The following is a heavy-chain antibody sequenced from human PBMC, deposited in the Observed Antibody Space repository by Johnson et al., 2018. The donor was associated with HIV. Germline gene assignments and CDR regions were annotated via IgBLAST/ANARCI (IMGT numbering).Heavy chain of an antibody. CDR3: AKVGTGYTSSSVGAFDI. D-gene: IGHD6-19*01. Sequence: VQLVESGGGLVQPGESLRLSCAASGFIFNNYWMNWVRQAPGKGLEWVATIQQDGSEKFYVDSVKGRFTISRDNAKNSLYLQMKRLRGEDTAVHFCAKVGTGYTSSSVGAFDIWGQGTMVTVSS. V-gene: IGHV3-7*02. CDR2: IQQDGSEK. J-gene: IGHJ3*02. CDR1: GFIFNNYW.